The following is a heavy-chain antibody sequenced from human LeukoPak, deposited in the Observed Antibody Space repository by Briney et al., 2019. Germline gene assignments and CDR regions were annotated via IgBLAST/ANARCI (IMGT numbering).Heavy chain of an antibody. Sequence: GASVKVSCKASGYTFTGYYMHWVRQAPGQGLGWMGWINPNSGGTNYAQKFQGRVTMTRDTSISTAYMELSRLRSDDTAVYYCARDEYYYDSSGYTAFDIWGQGTMVTVSS. J-gene: IGHJ3*02. CDR1: GYTFTGYY. V-gene: IGHV1-2*02. CDR2: INPNSGGT. CDR3: ARDEYYYDSSGYTAFDI. D-gene: IGHD3-22*01.